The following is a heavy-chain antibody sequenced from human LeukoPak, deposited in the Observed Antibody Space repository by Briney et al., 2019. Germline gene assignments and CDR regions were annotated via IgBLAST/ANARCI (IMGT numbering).Heavy chain of an antibody. CDR2: IYTSGST. CDR3: ARLRTYYDILTGYYMGYYFDY. V-gene: IGHV4-4*09. CDR1: GGSISSYY. D-gene: IGHD3-9*01. Sequence: SETLSLTCTVSGGSISSYYWSWIRQPPGRGLEWIGYIYTSGSTNYNPSLKSRVTISVDTSKNQFSLKLSSVTAADTAVYYCARLRTYYDILTGYYMGYYFDYWGQGTLVTVSS. J-gene: IGHJ4*02.